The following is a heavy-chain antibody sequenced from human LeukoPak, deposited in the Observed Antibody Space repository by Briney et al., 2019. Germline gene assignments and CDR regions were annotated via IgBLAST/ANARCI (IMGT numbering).Heavy chain of an antibody. J-gene: IGHJ4*02. V-gene: IGHV4-34*01. CDR1: GGSFSGYY. Sequence: PSETLSLTCAVYGGSFSGYYWSWIRQPPGKGLEWVGEINHSGSTNYNPSLKSRGTISVDTSKNQFCLKLTSVTAADTAVYYCARGYSSSWPLYWGQGTPVTVSS. CDR2: INHSGST. CDR3: ARGYSSSWPLY. D-gene: IGHD6-13*01.